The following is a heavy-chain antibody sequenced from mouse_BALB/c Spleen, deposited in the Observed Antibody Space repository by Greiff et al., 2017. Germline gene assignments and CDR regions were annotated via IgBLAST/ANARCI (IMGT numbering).Heavy chain of an antibody. CDR2: IDPFNGGT. D-gene: IGHD1-1*01. CDR3: ARYGSSYAMDY. J-gene: IGHJ4*01. V-gene: IGHV1-28*01. Sequence: EVQLQQSGPELMKPGASVKISCKASGYSFTSYYMHWVKQSHGKSLEWIGYIDPFNGGTSYNQKFKGKATLTVDKSSSTAYMHLSSLTSEDSAVYCCARYGSSYAMDYWGQGTSVNVTS. CDR1: GYSFTSYY.